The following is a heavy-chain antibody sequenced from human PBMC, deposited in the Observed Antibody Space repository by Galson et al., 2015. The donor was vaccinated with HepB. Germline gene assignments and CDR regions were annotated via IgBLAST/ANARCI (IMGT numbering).Heavy chain of an antibody. D-gene: IGHD6-19*01. V-gene: IGHV4-39*07. CDR1: GGSISSSSYY. CDR3: ARARVAVAGTLTFYGMDV. Sequence: ETLSLTCTVSGGSISSSSYYWGWIRQPPGKGLEWIGSIYYSGSTYYNPSLKSRVTISVDTSKNQFSLKLSSVTAADTAVYYCARARVAVAGTLTFYGMDVWGQGTTVTVSS. J-gene: IGHJ6*02. CDR2: IYYSGST.